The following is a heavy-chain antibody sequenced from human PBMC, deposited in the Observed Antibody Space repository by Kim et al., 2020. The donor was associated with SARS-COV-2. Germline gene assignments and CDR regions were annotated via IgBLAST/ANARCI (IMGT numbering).Heavy chain of an antibody. J-gene: IGHJ6*02. Sequence: GGSLRLSCAASGFTVSSNYMSWVRQAPGKGLEWVSVIYSGGSTYYADSVKGRFTISRDNSKNTLYLQMNSLRAEDTAVYYCARDPTIAAALPRRTYYYYGMDVWGQGTTVTVSS. V-gene: IGHV3-66*01. CDR2: IYSGGST. D-gene: IGHD6-13*01. CDR1: GFTVSSNY. CDR3: ARDPTIAAALPRRTYYYYGMDV.